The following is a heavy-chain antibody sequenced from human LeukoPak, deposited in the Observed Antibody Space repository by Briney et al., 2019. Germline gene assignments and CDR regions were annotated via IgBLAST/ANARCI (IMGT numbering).Heavy chain of an antibody. CDR3: AREQMIYNAFDI. V-gene: IGHV3-23*01. CDR1: GFTFTTYA. CDR2: IGGSGGST. J-gene: IGHJ3*02. Sequence: GGSLRLSCAASGFTFTTYAMSWVRQAPGKGLEWVSSIGGSGGSTYYADSVKGRFTISRDNAKNSLYLQMNSLRAEDTAVYYCAREQMIYNAFDIWGQGTMVTVSS. D-gene: IGHD2-8*01.